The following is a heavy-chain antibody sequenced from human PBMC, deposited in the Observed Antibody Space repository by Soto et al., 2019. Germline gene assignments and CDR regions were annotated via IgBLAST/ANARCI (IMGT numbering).Heavy chain of an antibody. CDR2: IWYDGSNK. Sequence: QVQLVESGGGVVQPGRSLRLSCAASEFTFSSYGMHWVRQAPGKGLEWVAVIWYDGSNKYYADSVKGRFTISRDNSKNTLYLQMNSLRAEDTAVYYCARPAGQWLARRTEYFQHWGQGTLVTVSS. CDR1: EFTFSSYG. V-gene: IGHV3-33*01. CDR3: ARPAGQWLARRTEYFQH. D-gene: IGHD6-19*01. J-gene: IGHJ1*01.